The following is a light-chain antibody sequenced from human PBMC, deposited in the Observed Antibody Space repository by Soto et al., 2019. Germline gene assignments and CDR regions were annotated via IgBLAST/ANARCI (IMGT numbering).Light chain of an antibody. Sequence: EIVLTQSPNTLSLSPGERATLSCRASQSIRSERLAWYQQEPGQAPRLVIFDASNRASGMPERFSGSGSGTDFTLTIARLEPEDFAVYYCQEYDGAPITFGLGTRLEIK. CDR1: QSIRSER. CDR3: QEYDGAPIT. V-gene: IGKV3-20*01. J-gene: IGKJ5*01. CDR2: DAS.